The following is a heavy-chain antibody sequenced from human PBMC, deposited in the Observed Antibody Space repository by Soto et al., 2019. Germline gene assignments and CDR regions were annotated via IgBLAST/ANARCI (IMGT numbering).Heavy chain of an antibody. CDR3: ARSEKWVTGNMGGY. D-gene: IGHD1-20*01. V-gene: IGHV1-18*04. J-gene: IGHJ4*02. CDR2: ISPYNYNT. Sequence: ASGKVTCKTSGYTFTTYVISWLLEAPGQGLEWMGWISPYNYNTHYAQNLQGRVTMTTDTSTSTAHMELRSLRSDDTAVYYCARSEKWVTGNMGGYWGQGTPVTVSS. CDR1: GYTFTTYV.